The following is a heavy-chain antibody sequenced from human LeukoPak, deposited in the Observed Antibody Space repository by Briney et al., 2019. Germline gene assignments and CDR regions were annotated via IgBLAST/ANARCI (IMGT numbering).Heavy chain of an antibody. CDR2: IYTSGST. CDR1: GGSISSGSYY. Sequence: SETLSLTCTVSGGSISSGSYYWSWLRQPAGKGLEWIGRIYTSGSTNYNPSLKSRVTMSLDTSKNQFSLKLISVTAADTAVYYCARGGFVVVIAATHAFDIWGQGTMVTVSS. J-gene: IGHJ3*02. CDR3: ARGGFVVVIAATHAFDI. D-gene: IGHD2-15*01. V-gene: IGHV4-61*02.